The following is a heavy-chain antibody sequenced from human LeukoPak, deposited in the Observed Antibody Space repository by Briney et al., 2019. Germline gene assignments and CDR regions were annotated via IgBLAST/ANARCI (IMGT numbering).Heavy chain of an antibody. Sequence: ASVKVSCKASGYTFTSYGISWVRQAPGQGLEWMGWITVYNGNTNYAQKLQGRVTMTTDTPTSTAYMELRSLRSDDTAVYYCAKDLVPQQLVLWYNWFDPRGQGTLVTVSS. J-gene: IGHJ5*02. CDR1: GYTFTSYG. CDR3: AKDLVPQQLVLWYNWFDP. D-gene: IGHD6-13*01. CDR2: ITVYNGNT. V-gene: IGHV1-18*01.